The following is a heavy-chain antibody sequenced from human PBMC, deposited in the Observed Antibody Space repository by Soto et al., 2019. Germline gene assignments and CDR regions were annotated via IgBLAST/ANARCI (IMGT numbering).Heavy chain of an antibody. CDR2: IIPILGIA. CDR3: ARGLGRFGESQYQSHQFDY. V-gene: IGHV1-69*02. D-gene: IGHD3-10*01. CDR1: GGTFSSYT. Sequence: QVQLVQSGAEVKKPGSSVKVSCKASGGTFSSYTISWVRQAPGQGLEWMGRIIPILGIANYAQKFQGRVTITADKSTSTAYMELSSLRSEDTAVYYCARGLGRFGESQYQSHQFDYWGQGTLVTVSS. J-gene: IGHJ4*02.